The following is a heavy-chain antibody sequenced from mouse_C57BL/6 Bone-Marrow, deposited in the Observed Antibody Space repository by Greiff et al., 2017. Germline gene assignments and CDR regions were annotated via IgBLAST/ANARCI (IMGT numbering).Heavy chain of an antibody. J-gene: IGHJ3*01. Sequence: EVKLMESGPGLVKPSQSLSLTCSVTGYSITSGYYWNWIRQFPGNKLEWLGYISYEGSNTYNPSLKNRISLTRDTSKNQFFLKLNSVTTEDTATYYCARLLWFAYRGQGTLVTVAA. CDR2: ISYEGSN. CDR1: GYSITSGYY. CDR3: ARLLWFAY. V-gene: IGHV3-6*01. D-gene: IGHD1-1*01.